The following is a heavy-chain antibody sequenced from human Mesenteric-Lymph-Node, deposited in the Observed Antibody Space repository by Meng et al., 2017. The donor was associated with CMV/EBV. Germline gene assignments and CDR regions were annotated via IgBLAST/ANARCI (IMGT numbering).Heavy chain of an antibody. CDR2: ISDSGSAI. D-gene: IGHD3-16*01. V-gene: IGHV3-48*03. CDR3: ANPFTDHFGY. CDR1: GFTFSSYE. J-gene: IGHJ4*02. Sequence: GESLKISCAASGFTFSSYEMNWVRQAPGNGLEWVSYISDSGSAIHYADSVKGRFTISRDNAKNTLYLQMNSLRAEDTAVYYCANPFTDHFGYWGQGTLVTVSS.